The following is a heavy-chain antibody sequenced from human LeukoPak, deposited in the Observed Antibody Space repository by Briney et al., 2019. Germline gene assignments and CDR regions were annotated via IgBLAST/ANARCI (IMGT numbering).Heavy chain of an antibody. CDR2: ISGSGGST. D-gene: IGHD3-3*01. Sequence: GGSLRLSCAASGFTFSSYTMSWVRQAPGKGLEWVSAISGSGGSTYYADSVKGRFTISRDNSKNTLYLQMNSLRAEDTAVYYCAKTSDFRTYYFDYWGQGTLVTVSS. CDR3: AKTSDFRTYYFDY. J-gene: IGHJ4*02. CDR1: GFTFSSYT. V-gene: IGHV3-23*01.